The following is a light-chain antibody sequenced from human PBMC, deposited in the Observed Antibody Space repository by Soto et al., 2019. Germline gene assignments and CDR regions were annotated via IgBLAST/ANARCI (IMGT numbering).Light chain of an antibody. CDR2: RND. J-gene: IGLJ2*01. V-gene: IGLV1-47*01. CDR1: SSNLGSNY. Sequence: QSVLTQPPSASGTPGQRVTISGSGTSSNLGSNYVYWYQQFPGSAPKLLIYRNDQRPSGVPDRFSGSKSGTSASLAISGPRSEDEADYYCAAWDDSLSAVVFGGGTKLTVL. CDR3: AAWDDSLSAVV.